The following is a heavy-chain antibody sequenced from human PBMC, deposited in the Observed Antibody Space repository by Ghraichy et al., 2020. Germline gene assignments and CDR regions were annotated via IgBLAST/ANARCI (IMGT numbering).Heavy chain of an antibody. CDR3: ATRQRAGYYYGMDV. CDR1: GFTVTSNY. Sequence: GGSLRLSCAASGFTVTSNYMSWVGQGPGKGLEWVSIISSGGNTYYVDSVKGRFTISRDNSKNTLFLQMNSLRAEDTAVYYCATRQRAGYYYGMDVWGQGTTVTVSS. CDR2: ISSGGNT. D-gene: IGHD1-1*01. V-gene: IGHV3-53*01. J-gene: IGHJ6*02.